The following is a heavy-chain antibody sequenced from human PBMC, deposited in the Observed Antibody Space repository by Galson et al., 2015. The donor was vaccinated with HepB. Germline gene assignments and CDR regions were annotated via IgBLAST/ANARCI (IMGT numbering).Heavy chain of an antibody. Sequence: PALVKPTQTLTLTCTFSGFSLSTSGMRVSWIRQPPGKVLEWLARIDWDDDKFYSTSLKTRLTISKDTSINQVVLTMTNMDPVDTATYYCARTRIAAAGTPFDYWGQGTLVTVSS. CDR3: ARTRIAAAGTPFDY. J-gene: IGHJ4*02. CDR2: IDWDDDK. D-gene: IGHD6-13*01. V-gene: IGHV2-70*04. CDR1: GFSLSTSGMR.